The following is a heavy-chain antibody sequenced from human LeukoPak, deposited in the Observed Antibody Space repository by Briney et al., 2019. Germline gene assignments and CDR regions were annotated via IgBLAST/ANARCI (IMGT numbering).Heavy chain of an antibody. Sequence: PSETLPLTCAVYGGSFSGYYWSWIRQPPGKGLEWIGEINHSGSTNYNPSLKRRVTISVDTSKNQFSLKLSSVTAADTAVYYCARVGPHSTRADYWGQGTLVTVSS. CDR1: GGSFSGYY. CDR2: INHSGST. J-gene: IGHJ4*02. CDR3: ARVGPHSTRADY. D-gene: IGHD6-13*01. V-gene: IGHV4-34*01.